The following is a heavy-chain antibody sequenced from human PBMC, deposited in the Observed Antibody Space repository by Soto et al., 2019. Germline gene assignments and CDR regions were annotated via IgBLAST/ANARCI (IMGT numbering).Heavy chain of an antibody. Sequence: EVQLLESGGGLVQPGGSLRLSCAASGFTFSSYAMSWVRQAPGKGLEWVSAISGSGGSTYYADSVKGRFTISRDNSKNTLYLQMNSLRAEDTAVYYCVKDLGYSGMYYYYMDVWGKGTTVTVSS. J-gene: IGHJ6*03. CDR2: ISGSGGST. D-gene: IGHD5-12*01. V-gene: IGHV3-23*01. CDR3: VKDLGYSGMYYYYMDV. CDR1: GFTFSSYA.